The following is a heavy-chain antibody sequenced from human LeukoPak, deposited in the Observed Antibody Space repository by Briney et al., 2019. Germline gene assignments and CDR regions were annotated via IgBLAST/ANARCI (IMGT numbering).Heavy chain of an antibody. CDR1: GGSISSYY. D-gene: IGHD2-21*02. Sequence: PSETLSLTCTVSGGSISSYYWSWIRQPPGKGLEWIGYIYYSGSTNYNPSLKSRVTISVDTSKNQFSLKLSSVTAADTAVYYCARDRGSLGDPDYDYWGQGTLVTVSS. CDR2: IYYSGST. CDR3: ARDRGSLGDPDYDY. V-gene: IGHV4-59*01. J-gene: IGHJ4*02.